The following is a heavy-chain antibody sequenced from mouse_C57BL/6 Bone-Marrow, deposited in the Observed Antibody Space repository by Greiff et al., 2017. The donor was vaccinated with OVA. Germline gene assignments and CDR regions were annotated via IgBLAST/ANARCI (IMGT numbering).Heavy chain of an antibody. CDR3: ARDGYYYGSNYWYFDV. D-gene: IGHD1-1*01. CDR2: INYDGSST. Sequence: DVKLVESEGGLVQPGSSMKLSCTASGFTFSDYYMAWVRQVPEKGLEWVANINYDGSSTYYLDSLKSRFIISRDNAKNILYLQMSSLKSEDTATYYCARDGYYYGSNYWYFDVWGTGTTVTVSS. CDR1: GFTFSDYY. J-gene: IGHJ1*03. V-gene: IGHV5-16*01.